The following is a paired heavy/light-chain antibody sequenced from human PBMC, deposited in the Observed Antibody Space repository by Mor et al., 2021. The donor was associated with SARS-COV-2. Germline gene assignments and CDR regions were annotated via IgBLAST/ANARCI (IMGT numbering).Heavy chain of an antibody. CDR2: ISSTSTTI. D-gene: IGHD3-22*01. Sequence: EVQMVGSGGGLVQPGGSLRLSCAASGFTFSSFSMNWVRQAPGKGLEWISYISSTSTTIYYADSVKGRFIISRENAENSLYLQMNSLGVEDTAVYYCARGLLLRTMMVPYWGQGTLVTVSS. V-gene: IGHV3-48*01. CDR1: GFTFSSFS. CDR3: ARGLLLRTMMVPY. J-gene: IGHJ4*02.
Light chain of an antibody. CDR2: LGS. Sequence: EIVTTQSPLSLPVTPGEPASISCRCSQSLLHSNGYNYLDWYLQKPGKSPQLLIYLGSNRASGVPDRFSGSGSGTDFTLKISRVEAEDVGVYYCMQALQIPYTFGQGTKLEIK. CDR3: MQALQIPYT. V-gene: IGKV2-28*01. J-gene: IGKJ2*01. CDR1: QSLLHSNGYNY.